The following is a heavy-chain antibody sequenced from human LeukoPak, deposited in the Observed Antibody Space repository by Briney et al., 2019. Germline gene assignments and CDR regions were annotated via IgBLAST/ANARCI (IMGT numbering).Heavy chain of an antibody. CDR1: GYSFTSYW. CDR3: AGPTEAVAGKHDAFDI. J-gene: IGHJ3*02. V-gene: IGHV5-51*01. CDR2: IYPGDSDT. D-gene: IGHD6-19*01. Sequence: PGESLKISCKGSGYSFTSYWIGWVRQMPGKGLEWMEIIYPGDSDTRYSPSFQGQVTISADKSISTAYLQWSSLKASDTAMYYCAGPTEAVAGKHDAFDIWGQGTMVTVSS.